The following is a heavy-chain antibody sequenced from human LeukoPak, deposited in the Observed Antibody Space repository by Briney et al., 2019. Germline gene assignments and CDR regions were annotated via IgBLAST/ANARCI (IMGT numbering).Heavy chain of an antibody. D-gene: IGHD2-21*01. CDR2: ISSSSNAI. Sequence: GGSLRLSCAASGFTFSSFTMSWVRQAPGKRLEWISYISSSSNAINYADSVKGRFTISRDNAKNSLYLQMNSLRAEDTAVYYCARDLGSTIPLFDWGQGTLVTVSS. CDR3: ARDLGSTIPLFD. J-gene: IGHJ4*02. CDR1: GFTFSSFT. V-gene: IGHV3-48*04.